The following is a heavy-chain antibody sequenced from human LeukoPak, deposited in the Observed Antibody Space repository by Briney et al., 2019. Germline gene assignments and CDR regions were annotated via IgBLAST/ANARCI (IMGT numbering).Heavy chain of an antibody. CDR2: ISGSGGST. V-gene: IGHV3-23*01. Sequence: GGSLRLSCAASGFTLSSYWMHWVRQAPGKGLVWVSAISGSGGSTYYADSVKGRFTISRDNSKNTLYLQMNSLRAEDTAVYYCAKDGEDIVVVVAATRFDYWGQGTLVTVSS. CDR1: GFTLSSYW. J-gene: IGHJ4*02. CDR3: AKDGEDIVVVVAATRFDY. D-gene: IGHD2-15*01.